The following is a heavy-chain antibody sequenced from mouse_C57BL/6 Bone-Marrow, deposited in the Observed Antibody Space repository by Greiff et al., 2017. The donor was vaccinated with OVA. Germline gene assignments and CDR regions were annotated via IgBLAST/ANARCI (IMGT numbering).Heavy chain of an antibody. CDR1: GYSITSGYY. J-gene: IGHJ1*03. V-gene: IGHV3-6*01. Sequence: EVKLQESGPGLVKPSQSLSLTCSVTGYSITSGYYWNWIRQFPGNKLEWMGYISYDGSNNYNPSLKNRISITRDTSKNQFFLKLNSVTTEDTATYYCARGVYGSSLPWYFDVWGTGTTVTVSS. D-gene: IGHD1-1*01. CDR2: ISYDGSN. CDR3: ARGVYGSSLPWYFDV.